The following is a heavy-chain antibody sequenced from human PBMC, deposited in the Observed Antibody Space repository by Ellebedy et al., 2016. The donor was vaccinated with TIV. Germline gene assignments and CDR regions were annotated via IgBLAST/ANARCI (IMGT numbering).Heavy chain of an antibody. CDR1: GGSFSDYY. V-gene: IGHV4-34*01. J-gene: IGHJ4*02. Sequence: SETLSLXXAVYGGSFSDYYWTWIRQSPGKGLEWIGEINHSGSTNYNPSLKSRVTISVDTSKNQFSLKLSSVTAADTAVYYCAKSLHYSTSSFFDFWGQGTRVTVSS. CDR2: INHSGST. CDR3: AKSLHYSTSSFFDF. D-gene: IGHD6-6*01.